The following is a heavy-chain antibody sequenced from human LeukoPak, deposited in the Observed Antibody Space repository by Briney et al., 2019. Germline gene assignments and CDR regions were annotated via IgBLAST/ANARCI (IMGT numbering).Heavy chain of an antibody. Sequence: SETLSLTCTVSGGSISSSSYYWGWIRQPPGKGLEWIGSIYYSGSTYYNPSFKSRVTISVDTSKNQFSLKLGSVTAADTAVYYCARGRYDFWRGKYYFDYWGQGTLVTVSS. J-gene: IGHJ4*02. CDR3: ARGRYDFWRGKYYFDY. CDR1: GGSISSSSYY. V-gene: IGHV4-39*07. CDR2: IYYSGST. D-gene: IGHD3-3*01.